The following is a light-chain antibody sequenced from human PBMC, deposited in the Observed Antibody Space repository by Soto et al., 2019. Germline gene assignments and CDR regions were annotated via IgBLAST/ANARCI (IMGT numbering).Light chain of an antibody. CDR3: MQGTYWPT. J-gene: IGKJ5*01. CDR2: KVS. CDR1: QSLVHSNGNTY. Sequence: DVVMTQSPLSLPVTLGQPASISCRSSQSLVHSNGNTYLTWFQQRPGQSPRRLIEKVSNRDSWVPDRFSGSGSGSVFTLKISSVEAEDVGVYYCMQGTYWPTFGQGTRLEIK. V-gene: IGKV2-30*02.